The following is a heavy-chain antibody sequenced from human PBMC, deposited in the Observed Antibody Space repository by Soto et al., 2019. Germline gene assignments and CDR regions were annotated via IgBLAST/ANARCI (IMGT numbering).Heavy chain of an antibody. J-gene: IGHJ3*02. CDR1: GYTFDNYA. Sequence: QVQLVQSGAQVKKPGASVKVSCKASGYTFDNYALHWVRQAPGRRLEWMGWIHAGNGYTKYSQRFQGRVTITRDTSASTVHMDLSSLRFEDTAVYYCARVQYSGYDFKLAFDSWGQGTMVTVSS. CDR2: IHAGNGYT. D-gene: IGHD5-12*01. CDR3: ARVQYSGYDFKLAFDS. V-gene: IGHV1-3*01.